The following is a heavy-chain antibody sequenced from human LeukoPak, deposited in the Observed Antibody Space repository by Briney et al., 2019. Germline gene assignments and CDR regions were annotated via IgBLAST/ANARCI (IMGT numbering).Heavy chain of an antibody. CDR1: GYTFTIYG. CDR2: ISAYNGNT. CDR3: ARVAVGELVVAADP. Sequence: ASVKVSCKASGYTFTIYGISWVRQAPGQGLEWMGWISAYNGNTNYAQKLQGRVTMTTDTSTSTAYMELRSLRSDDTAVYYCARVAVGELVVAADPWGQGTLVTVSS. V-gene: IGHV1-18*01. J-gene: IGHJ5*02. D-gene: IGHD2-2*01.